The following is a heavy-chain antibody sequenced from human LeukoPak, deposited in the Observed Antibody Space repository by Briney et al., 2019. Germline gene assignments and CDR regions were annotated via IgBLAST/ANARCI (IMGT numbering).Heavy chain of an antibody. CDR3: GRPNPDSSGYYGSFDP. V-gene: IGHV4-39*01. CDR2: IYHSETT. CDR1: GGSISSSSDY. Sequence: PSETLSLTCSVSGGSISSSSDYWGWVRQPPGKGLEWIGSIYHSETTYYNPSLKSRVIISVDTSKNQFSLKLNSVTAADTAVYYCGRPNPDSSGYYGSFDPWSQGILVTVSS. D-gene: IGHD3-22*01. J-gene: IGHJ5*02.